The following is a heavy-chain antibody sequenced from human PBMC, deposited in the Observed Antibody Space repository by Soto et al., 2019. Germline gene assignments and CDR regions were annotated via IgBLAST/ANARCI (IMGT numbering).Heavy chain of an antibody. CDR3: ASLTSWSQEYYYGMDV. CDR1: GFTFGDFG. V-gene: IGHV3-49*03. J-gene: IGHJ6*02. CDR2: IRSKGYGGTT. Sequence: PGGSLRLACTGYGFTFGDFGMSWFRQAPGKGLEWLSFIRSKGYGGTTESAASVRGRFITSRDDSNSIAYLQMNSLKTEGTAVYYCASLTSWSQEYYYGMDVWGQGTTVTVSS. D-gene: IGHD2-2*01.